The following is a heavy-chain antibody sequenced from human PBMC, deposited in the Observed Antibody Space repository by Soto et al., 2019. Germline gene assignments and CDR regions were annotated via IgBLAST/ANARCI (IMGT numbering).Heavy chain of an antibody. V-gene: IGHV4-34*01. CDR2: INHSGST. CDR3: AREGLLWFGELSFKKNYGMDV. CDR1: GGSFSGYY. D-gene: IGHD3-10*01. Sequence: SETLSLTCAVYGGSFSGYYWSWIRQPPGKGLEWIGEINHSGSTNYNPSLKSRVTISVDTSKNQFSLKLSSVTAADTAVYYCAREGLLWFGELSFKKNYGMDVWGQGTTVTVSS. J-gene: IGHJ6*02.